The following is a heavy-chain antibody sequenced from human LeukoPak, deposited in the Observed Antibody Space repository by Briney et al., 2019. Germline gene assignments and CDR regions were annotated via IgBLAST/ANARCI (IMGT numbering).Heavy chain of an antibody. CDR1: GGSIDIYY. CDR3: ARSSSWYAWFDP. V-gene: IGHV4-4*07. D-gene: IGHD6-13*01. CDR2: IYTTGST. Sequence: SETLSLTCTVSGGSIDIYYWSWIRQPAGKGLEWIGHIYTTGSTSYNPSLKSRVTMSVDPPKNQFSLKLTSVTAADTAVYYCARSSSWYAWFDPWGQGALVTVSS. J-gene: IGHJ5*02.